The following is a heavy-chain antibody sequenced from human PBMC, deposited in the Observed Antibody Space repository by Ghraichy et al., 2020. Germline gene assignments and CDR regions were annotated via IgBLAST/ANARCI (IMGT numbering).Heavy chain of an antibody. Sequence: ASVKVSCKASGYTFTSYYMHWVRQAPGQGLEWMGIINPSGGSTSYAQKFQGRVTMTRDTSTSTVYMELSSLRSEDTAVYYCARDVPYDGSGYYPDYWGQGTPVTVSS. CDR2: INPSGGST. V-gene: IGHV1-46*01. CDR1: GYTFTSYY. CDR3: ARDVPYDGSGYYPDY. D-gene: IGHD3-22*01. J-gene: IGHJ4*02.